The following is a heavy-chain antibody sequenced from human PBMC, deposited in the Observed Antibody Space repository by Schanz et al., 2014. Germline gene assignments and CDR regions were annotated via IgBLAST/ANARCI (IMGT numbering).Heavy chain of an antibody. CDR2: ISGSGGST. J-gene: IGHJ3*01. Sequence: VQLVESGGGLVKPGGSLRLSCAASGFTFTNYAMTWVRQAPGKGLEWVSGISGSGGSTYDADSVKGRFILSRNNGKKSLYLQKKSLRAEDAAVYFCARDYESDLSSPRHDAFDVWGQGTVVTVSS. CDR1: GFTFTNYA. V-gene: IGHV3-23*04. CDR3: ARDYESDLSSPRHDAFDV. D-gene: IGHD3-22*01.